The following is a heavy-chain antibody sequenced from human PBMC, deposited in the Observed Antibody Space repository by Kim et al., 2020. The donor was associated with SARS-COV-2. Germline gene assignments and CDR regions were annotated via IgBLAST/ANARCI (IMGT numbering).Heavy chain of an antibody. V-gene: IGHV1-69*13. Sequence: SVKVSCKASGGTFSSYAISWVRQAPGQGLEWMGGIIPIFGTANYAQKFQGRVTITADESTSTAYMELSSLRSEDTAVYYCANSAALSGSLIYYYYYYGMDVWGQGTTVTVSS. D-gene: IGHD3-10*01. CDR2: IIPIFGTA. CDR1: GGTFSSYA. J-gene: IGHJ6*02. CDR3: ANSAALSGSLIYYYYYYGMDV.